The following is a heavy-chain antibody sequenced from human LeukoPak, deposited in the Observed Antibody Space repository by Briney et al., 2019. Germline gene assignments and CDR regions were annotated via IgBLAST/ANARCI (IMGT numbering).Heavy chain of an antibody. V-gene: IGHV1-18*01. CDR2: MRAYNANT. J-gene: IGHJ4*02. D-gene: IGHD3-22*01. CDR3: ARGGYYYDSSGYSIDF. Sequence: GASVKVSSKPSGYPPTIYGLSCAPEPPGQGLESMGWMRAYNANTNYAQKLHGRVTMTTDPSTSKAYMELRRLRSDDTAVYYCARGGYYYDSSGYSIDFWGQGTLVTVSS. CDR1: GYPPTIYG.